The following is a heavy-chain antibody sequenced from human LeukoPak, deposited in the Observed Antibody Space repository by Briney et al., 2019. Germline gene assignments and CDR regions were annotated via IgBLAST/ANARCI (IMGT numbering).Heavy chain of an antibody. J-gene: IGHJ3*02. CDR2: ISGSGGNT. D-gene: IGHD3-10*01. Sequence: GGTLRLSCAASGFTFSSYGMSWVRQAPGKGLEWVSAISGSGGNTYYADSVKGRFAISRDNSKNTLYLQMNSLRAEDTAVYYCAKDPYYYGSGGAFDIWGQGTMVTVSS. V-gene: IGHV3-23*01. CDR3: AKDPYYYGSGGAFDI. CDR1: GFTFSSYG.